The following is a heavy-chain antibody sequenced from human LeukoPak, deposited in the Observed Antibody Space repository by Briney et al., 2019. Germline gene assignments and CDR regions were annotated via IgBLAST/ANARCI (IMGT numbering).Heavy chain of an antibody. D-gene: IGHD2-2*01. CDR2: IYTSGST. Sequence: KPSETLSLTCTVSGGSISSYYWSWIRQPAGKGLEWIGRIYTSGSTNYNPSLKSRVTMSVDTSKNQFSLKLSSVTAADTAVYYCARGPRYCSSTSCRRFDYWGQGTLVTVSS. J-gene: IGHJ4*02. V-gene: IGHV4-4*07. CDR1: GGSISSYY. CDR3: ARGPRYCSSTSCRRFDY.